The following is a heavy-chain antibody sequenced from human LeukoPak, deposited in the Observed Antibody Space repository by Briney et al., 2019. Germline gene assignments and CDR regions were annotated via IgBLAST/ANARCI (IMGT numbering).Heavy chain of an antibody. J-gene: IGHJ4*02. CDR3: AKQSDYYDSSGHYFDY. D-gene: IGHD3-22*01. V-gene: IGHV3-11*01. CDR2: ISSSGSTI. CDR1: GFTFNDYY. Sequence: GGSLRLPCAASGFTFNDYYMSWIRQAPGKGLEWVSYISSSGSTIDYADSVKGRFTISRDNAKNSLYLQMNSLRAEDTAVYYCAKQSDYYDSSGHYFDYWGQGTLVTVSS.